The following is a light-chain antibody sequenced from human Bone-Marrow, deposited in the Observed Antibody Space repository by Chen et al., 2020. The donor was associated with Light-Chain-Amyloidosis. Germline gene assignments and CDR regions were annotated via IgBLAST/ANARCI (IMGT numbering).Light chain of an antibody. J-gene: IGLJ2*01. CDR2: RDT. V-gene: IGLV3-25*03. CDR1: DLPTKY. CDR3: QSADSSGTYEVI. Sequence: SYELTQRELVSVSPGPRARITCSGDDLPTKYAYWYQQKPGQAPVLVIHRDTERPSGISERFSGSSSGTTATLTISGVQAEDEADYHCQSADSSGTYEVIFGGGTKLTVL.